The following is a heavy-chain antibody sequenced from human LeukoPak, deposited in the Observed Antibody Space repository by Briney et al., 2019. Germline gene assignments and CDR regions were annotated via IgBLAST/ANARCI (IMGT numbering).Heavy chain of an antibody. CDR2: ISAYNGNT. J-gene: IGHJ4*02. D-gene: IGHD2-2*01. Sequence: ASVKVSCKASVYTFSSYGIRWVRQAPGQGLEWMGWISAYNGNTNYAQNLQGRVTMTTDTSTSTAYMELRSLRSDDTAVYYCARDDPRARYYSDYWGQGTLVTVSS. V-gene: IGHV1-18*01. CDR1: VYTFSSYG. CDR3: ARDDPRARYYSDY.